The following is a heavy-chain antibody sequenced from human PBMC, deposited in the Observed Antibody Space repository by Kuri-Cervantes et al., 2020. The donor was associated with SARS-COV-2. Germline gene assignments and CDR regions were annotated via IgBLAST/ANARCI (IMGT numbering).Heavy chain of an antibody. Sequence: GESLKISCTASGFIFSDYYMTWIRQAPGKGLEWVSSIGPSGTTKYYADSVKGRFTISRDNAKNSLYLQMSSLRAEDTAVYYCAKRVFGAFDIWGQGTMVTVSS. CDR2: IGPSGTTK. J-gene: IGHJ3*02. CDR1: GFIFSDYY. CDR3: AKRVFGAFDI. V-gene: IGHV3-11*04. D-gene: IGHD3-10*01.